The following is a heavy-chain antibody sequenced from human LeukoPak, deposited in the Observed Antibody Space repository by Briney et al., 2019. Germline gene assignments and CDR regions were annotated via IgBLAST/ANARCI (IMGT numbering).Heavy chain of an antibody. V-gene: IGHV4-34*01. Sequence: SETLSLTCAVYGGSFSGYYWSWIRQPPGKGLEWIGEINHSGSTNYNPSLKSRVTILVDTSKNQFSLKLSSVTAADTAVYYCATLGGPDDYWGQGTLVTVSS. CDR3: ATLGGPDDY. CDR1: GGSFSGYY. D-gene: IGHD2-15*01. CDR2: INHSGST. J-gene: IGHJ4*02.